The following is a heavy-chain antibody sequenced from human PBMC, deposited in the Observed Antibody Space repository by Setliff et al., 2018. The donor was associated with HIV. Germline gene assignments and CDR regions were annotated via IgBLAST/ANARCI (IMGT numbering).Heavy chain of an antibody. CDR2: VDPKNGKT. V-gene: IGHV1-69-2*01. Sequence: ASVKVSCKASGYTFTDYYMHWVQQAPGKGLEWMGRVDPKNGKTLYAENLRGRITITADTSTDTAYMELNSLSSEDTAMYYCATLDYYGSQTYNLALHYWGQGTLVTVSS. J-gene: IGHJ4*02. D-gene: IGHD3-10*01. CDR3: ATLDYYGSQTYNLALHY. CDR1: GYTFTDYY.